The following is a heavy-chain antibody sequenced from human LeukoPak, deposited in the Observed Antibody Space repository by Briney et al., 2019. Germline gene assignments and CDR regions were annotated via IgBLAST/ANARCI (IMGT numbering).Heavy chain of an antibody. Sequence: GGSLRLSCAASGFTFSSYWMHWVRQAPGKGLEWVAVISYDGSNKYYADSVKGRFTISRDNSKNTLYLQMNSLRAEDTAVYYCARGLEQWLVRGAFDIWGQGTMVTVSS. CDR1: GFTFSSYW. J-gene: IGHJ3*02. D-gene: IGHD6-19*01. CDR2: ISYDGSNK. V-gene: IGHV3-30-3*01. CDR3: ARGLEQWLVRGAFDI.